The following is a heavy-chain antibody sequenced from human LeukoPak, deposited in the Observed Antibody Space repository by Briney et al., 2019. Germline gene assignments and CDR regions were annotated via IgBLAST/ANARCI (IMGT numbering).Heavy chain of an antibody. CDR3: ARSLGVTGRDLDY. V-gene: IGHV3-21*04. CDR1: GFTFSSYS. CDR2: ISSSSSYI. D-gene: IGHD3-3*01. J-gene: IGHJ4*02. Sequence: GGSLRLSCAASGFTFSSYSMTWVRQAPGKGLEWVSSISSSSSYIYYADSVKGRFTISRDNAKNSLYLQMNSLRTDDTASYYCARSLGVTGRDLDYWGQGTLVTVSS.